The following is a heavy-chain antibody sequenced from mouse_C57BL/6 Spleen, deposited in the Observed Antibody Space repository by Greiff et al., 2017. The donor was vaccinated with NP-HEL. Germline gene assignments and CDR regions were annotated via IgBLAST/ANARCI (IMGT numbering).Heavy chain of an antibody. CDR2: IYPGSGNT. Sequence: QVQLQQSGPELVKPGASVKISCKASGYTFTDYYINWVKQRPGQGLEWIGWIYPGSGNTKYNEKFKGKATLTVDTSSSTAYMQLSSLTSEDSAVSFSARAQRPAYYSNYHYAMDYWGQGTSVTVSS. J-gene: IGHJ4*01. CDR1: GYTFTDYY. D-gene: IGHD2-5*01. CDR3: ARAQRPAYYSNYHYAMDY. V-gene: IGHV1-84*01.